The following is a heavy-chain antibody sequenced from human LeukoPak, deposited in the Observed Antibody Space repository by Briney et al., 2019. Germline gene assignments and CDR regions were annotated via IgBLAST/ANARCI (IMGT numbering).Heavy chain of an antibody. D-gene: IGHD5-18*01. CDR3: ARVETYSYGS. CDR2: INHSGST. V-gene: IGHV4-34*01. CDR1: GGSFSGYY. J-gene: IGHJ4*02. Sequence: PSETLSLTCAVYGGSFSGYYWSWIRQPPGKGLEWIGEINHSGSTNYNPSLKSRVTISVDTSKNQFSLKLSSVTAADTAVYYCARVETYSYGSWGQGTLVTVSS.